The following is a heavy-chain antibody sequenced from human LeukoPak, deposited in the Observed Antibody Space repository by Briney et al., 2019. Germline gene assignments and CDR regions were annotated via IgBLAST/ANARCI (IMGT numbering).Heavy chain of an antibody. V-gene: IGHV3-21*01. D-gene: IGHD4-23*01. CDR1: GFTFSSYS. J-gene: IGHJ4*02. CDR3: ATSDYRGLDY. Sequence: GGSLRLSCAASGFTFSSYSVNWVRQAPGKGLEWVSFISSSSSYIYYADSVKGRFTISRDNANNSLFLQMNSLRAEDTSVYYCATSDYRGLDYWGQGTLVTVSS. CDR2: ISSSSSYI.